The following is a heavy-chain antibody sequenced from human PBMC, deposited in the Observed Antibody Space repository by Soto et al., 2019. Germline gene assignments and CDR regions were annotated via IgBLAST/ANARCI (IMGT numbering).Heavy chain of an antibody. CDR3: ARCRLHLAPGTRLRYYAMDV. CDR2: INHGGAT. V-gene: IGHV4-34*04. J-gene: IGHJ6*02. D-gene: IGHD4-4*01. CDR1: GGSFTGYY. Sequence: QVQLHQWGAGLLQPSETLSLTCAIDGGSFTGYYWSWIRQAPGEGLEWIGEINHGGATNVHPSIKSRTLLSMDASKNQFSVNLSSVTAADTAIYFCARCRLHLAPGTRLRYYAMDVWGQGTTVIISS.